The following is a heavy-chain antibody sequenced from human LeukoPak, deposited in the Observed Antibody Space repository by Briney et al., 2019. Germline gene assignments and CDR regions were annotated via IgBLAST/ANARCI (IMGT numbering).Heavy chain of an antibody. Sequence: ASVKVSCKASGYTFTGYYIHWVRQAPGQGLEWMGWINPDSGVSTYARKFQGRVTTTRDAPISTASLELRSLKSDDTAVYYCARAGPTATRLSPGGSFDYWGQGTLVIVSS. CDR1: GYTFTGYY. J-gene: IGHJ4*02. CDR3: ARAGPTATRLSPGGSFDY. V-gene: IGHV1-2*02. D-gene: IGHD6-6*01. CDR2: INPDSGVS.